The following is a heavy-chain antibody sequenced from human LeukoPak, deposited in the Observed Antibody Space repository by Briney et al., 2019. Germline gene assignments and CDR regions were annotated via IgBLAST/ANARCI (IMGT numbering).Heavy chain of an antibody. Sequence: ASVKVSCKASGYTFTSYGISWVRQAPGQGLEWMGWISAYNGNTNYAQKLQGRVTMTTDTSTSTAYMELRSLGSDDTAVYYCARGPIVVVVAATGYFQHWGQGTLVTVSS. D-gene: IGHD2-15*01. CDR2: ISAYNGNT. CDR1: GYTFTSYG. CDR3: ARGPIVVVVAATGYFQH. J-gene: IGHJ1*01. V-gene: IGHV1-18*01.